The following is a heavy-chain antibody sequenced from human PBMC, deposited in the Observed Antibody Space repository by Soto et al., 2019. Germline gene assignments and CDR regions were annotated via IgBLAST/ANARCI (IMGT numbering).Heavy chain of an antibody. CDR1: GEALGSGQSY. J-gene: IGHJ6*01. CDR2: TFVTGAT. D-gene: IGHD3-3*02. Sequence: QVQLQESGPGLVKSSETLSLICFVSGEALGSGQSYWNWIRQAPGKGLEWIGQTFVTGATKYSAPLKSRVTMSVDKSKSQIPLTLTSVTAADSATYYCARGRSDSAGSSFGRRMDVWGQGTTVTVSS. V-gene: IGHV4-61*01. CDR3: ARGRSDSAGSSFGRRMDV.